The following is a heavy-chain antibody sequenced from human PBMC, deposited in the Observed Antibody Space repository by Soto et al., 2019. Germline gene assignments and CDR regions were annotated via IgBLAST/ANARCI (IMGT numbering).Heavy chain of an antibody. V-gene: IGHV4-4*07. Sequence: SETLSLTCTVSVGSISSYYWSWIRQPAGKGLEWIGRIYTSGSTNYNPSLKSRVTMSVDTSKNQFSLKLSPVTAADTAVYYCARNLVVPAAPGGFLDAFDIWGQGTMVTVSS. D-gene: IGHD2-2*01. J-gene: IGHJ3*02. CDR3: ARNLVVPAAPGGFLDAFDI. CDR2: IYTSGST. CDR1: VGSISSYY.